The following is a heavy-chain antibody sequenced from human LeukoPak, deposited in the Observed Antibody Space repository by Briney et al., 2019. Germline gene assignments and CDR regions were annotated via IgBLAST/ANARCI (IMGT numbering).Heavy chain of an antibody. CDR1: GFTFSSYA. J-gene: IGHJ4*02. CDR2: IIGSGGST. CDR3: TKAYRGIVVVPAATFFDY. V-gene: IGHV3-23*01. D-gene: IGHD2-2*01. Sequence: GGSLRLSCAASGFTFSSYAMSWVRQAPGKGLEWVSAIIGSGGSTYYADSVKGRFTISRDNSKNTLYLQMNSLRAEDTAVYYCTKAYRGIVVVPAATFFDYWGQGALVTVSS.